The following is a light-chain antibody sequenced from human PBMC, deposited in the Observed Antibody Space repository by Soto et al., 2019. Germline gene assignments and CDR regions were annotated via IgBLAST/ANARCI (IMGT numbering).Light chain of an antibody. CDR3: QHYNSYSEA. Sequence: DIQMTHSPSTLSGSVGDRVTITCRASQTISSWLAWYQQKPGKAPKLLIYKASTLKSGVPSRFSGSGSGTEFTLTISSLQPDDFATYYCQHYNSYSEAFGHWSKVQIX. J-gene: IGKJ1*01. CDR2: KAS. V-gene: IGKV1-5*03. CDR1: QTISSW.